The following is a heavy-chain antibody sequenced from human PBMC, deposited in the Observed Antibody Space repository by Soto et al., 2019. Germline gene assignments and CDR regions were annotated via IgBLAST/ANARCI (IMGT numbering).Heavy chain of an antibody. CDR2: ISGSGGST. D-gene: IGHD6-6*01. J-gene: IGHJ6*02. CDR3: ANRIAARPNYYYGMDV. CDR1: GFNFSSYA. V-gene: IGHV3-23*01. Sequence: GGSRRLSYAASGFNFSSYAMSWVRQAPGKGLEWVSAISGSGGSTYYADSVKGRFTISRDNSKNTLYLQMNSLRAEDTAVYYCANRIAARPNYYYGMDVWGQGTTVTVSS.